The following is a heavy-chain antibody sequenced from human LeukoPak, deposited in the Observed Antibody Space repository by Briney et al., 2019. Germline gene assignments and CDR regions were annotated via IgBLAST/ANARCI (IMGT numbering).Heavy chain of an antibody. J-gene: IGHJ4*02. CDR3: AKDLDIVVVPAAISFDY. CDR2: ISGSGGST. V-gene: IGHV3-23*01. CDR1: GFTFSSYA. Sequence: GGSLRLSCVASGFTFSSYAMSWVRQAPGKGLEWVSAISGSGGSTYYADSVKGRFTISRDNSKNTLYLQMNSLRAEDTAVYYCAKDLDIVVVPAAISFDYWGQGTLVTVSS. D-gene: IGHD2-2*01.